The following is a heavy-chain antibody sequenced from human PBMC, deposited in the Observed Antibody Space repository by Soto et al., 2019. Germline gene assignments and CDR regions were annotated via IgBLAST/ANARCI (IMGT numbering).Heavy chain of an antibody. CDR2: IIPIFGTA. D-gene: IGHD6-6*01. J-gene: IGHJ6*02. CDR3: AVYSSSSARYYYYGMDV. CDR1: GDTFSSYA. Sequence: SVKVSCKASGDTFSSYAISWVRQAPGQGLEWMGGIIPIFGTANYAQKFQGRVTITADESTSTAYMELSSLRSEDTAVYYCAVYSSSSARYYYYGMDVWGQGTTVTVSS. V-gene: IGHV1-69*13.